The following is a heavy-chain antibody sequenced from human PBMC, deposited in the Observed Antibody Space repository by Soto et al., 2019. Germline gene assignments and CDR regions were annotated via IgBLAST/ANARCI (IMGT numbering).Heavy chain of an antibody. CDR1: GGTFSSYA. D-gene: IGHD5-12*01. CDR2: IIPIFGTA. Sequence: QVQLVQSGAEVKKPGSSVKVSCKASGGTFSSYAISWVRQAPGQGLEWMGGIIPIFGTANYAQKFQGRVTIPPDDSTSTGDVELSSLRSEDTAVYYCARSGADGYNPTDDAFDFWGQRTMVTVSS. CDR3: ARSGADGYNPTDDAFDF. J-gene: IGHJ3*01. V-gene: IGHV1-69*05.